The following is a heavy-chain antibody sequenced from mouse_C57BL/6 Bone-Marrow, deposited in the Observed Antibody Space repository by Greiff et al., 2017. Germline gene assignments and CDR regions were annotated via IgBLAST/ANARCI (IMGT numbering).Heavy chain of an antibody. J-gene: IGHJ3*01. Sequence: QVQLQQPGTELVKPGASVKLSCKASGYTFTSYWMHWVKQRPGQGLEWIGNINPSNGGPNYNEKFKSKATLTVDKSSSAAYMQLSSLTSEDTAVYYCAREGFYSNYGAYWGQGTLVTVSA. V-gene: IGHV1-53*01. CDR1: GYTFTSYW. D-gene: IGHD2-5*01. CDR3: AREGFYSNYGAY. CDR2: INPSNGGP.